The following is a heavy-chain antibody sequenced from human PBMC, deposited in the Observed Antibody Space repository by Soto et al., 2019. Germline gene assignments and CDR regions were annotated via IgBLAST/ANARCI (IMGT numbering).Heavy chain of an antibody. CDR2: ISGSGGST. CDR3: AKDVALVPREPWFDP. J-gene: IGHJ5*02. D-gene: IGHD3-3*02. CDR1: GFTFSSYA. Sequence: PGGSLRLSCAASGFTFSSYAMSWVRQAPGKGLEWVSAISGSGGSTYYADSVKGRFTISRDNSKNTLYLQMNSLRAEDTAVYYCAKDVALVPREPWFDPWGQGTLVTVSS. V-gene: IGHV3-23*01.